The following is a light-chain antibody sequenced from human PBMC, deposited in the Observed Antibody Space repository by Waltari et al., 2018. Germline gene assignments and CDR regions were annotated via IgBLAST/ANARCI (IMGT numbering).Light chain of an antibody. V-gene: IGKV1-9*01. CDR3: QQLNSFPLT. CDR1: QGISSY. J-gene: IGKJ4*01. Sequence: IQLTQSPSSLSASVGDRVTITCRASQGISSYLAWCQQKPGKAPKLLIYGASTLQSGVPSRFSGSGSGTDFTLTISSLQPEDFATYYCQQLNSFPLTFGGGTKVESK. CDR2: GAS.